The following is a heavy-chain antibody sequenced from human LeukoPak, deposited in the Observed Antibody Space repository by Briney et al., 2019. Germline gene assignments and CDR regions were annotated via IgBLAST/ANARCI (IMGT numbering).Heavy chain of an antibody. CDR1: GGSFSGYY. J-gene: IGHJ5*02. CDR3: ARVFRNYVGDWFDP. V-gene: IGHV4-34*01. D-gene: IGHD4-11*01. CDR2: INHSGST. Sequence: SETLSLTCAVYGGSFSGYYWSWLRQPPGKGLEWIGEINHSGSTNYNPSLKSRVTISVDTSKNQFSLKLSSVTAADTAVYYCARVFRNYVGDWFDPWGQGTLVTVSS.